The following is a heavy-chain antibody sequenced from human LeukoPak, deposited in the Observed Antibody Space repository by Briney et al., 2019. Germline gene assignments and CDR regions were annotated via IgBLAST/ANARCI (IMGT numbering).Heavy chain of an antibody. V-gene: IGHV4-4*02. D-gene: IGHD5-12*01. Sequence: SETLSLTCAVSGGSISSSNWWSWVRQPPGKGLEWIGEIYHSGSTNYNPSLKSRVTISVDKSKNQFSLKLSSVTAADTAVYYCARERGYSGYEQGRYFDYWGQGTLVTVSS. J-gene: IGHJ4*02. CDR1: GGSISSSNW. CDR2: IYHSGST. CDR3: ARERGYSGYEQGRYFDY.